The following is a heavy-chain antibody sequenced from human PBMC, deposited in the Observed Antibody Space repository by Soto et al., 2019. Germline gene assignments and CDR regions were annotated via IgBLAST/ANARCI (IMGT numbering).Heavy chain of an antibody. D-gene: IGHD3-16*01. V-gene: IGHV3-30*03. CDR3: ARALHIPPDYYFDY. CDR1: GFTFGSYG. CDR2: ISYDGRHQ. Sequence: PGGSLSLSCAASGFTFGSYGMHWVRQAPGKGLEWVAMISYDGRHQYYADSVKGRFTISRDNFKDTLYLQMNGLTPEDTAIYFCARALHIPPDYYFDYCGQGHLVTVS. J-gene: IGHJ4*02.